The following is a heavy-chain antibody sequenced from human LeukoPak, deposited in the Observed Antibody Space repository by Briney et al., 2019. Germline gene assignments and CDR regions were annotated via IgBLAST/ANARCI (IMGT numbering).Heavy chain of an antibody. Sequence: ASVKVSCKASGYTFTSYGISWLRHAPAPGLDTMGWISSYNGNTNYAQKLQGRVTMTTDTSTSTAYMELRSLRSDDTAVYYCARVDSPYDFWSGYYSYYYYMDVWGKGTTVTVSS. CDR1: GYTFTSYG. D-gene: IGHD3-3*01. V-gene: IGHV1-18*01. J-gene: IGHJ6*03. CDR2: ISSYNGNT. CDR3: ARVDSPYDFWSGYYSYYYYMDV.